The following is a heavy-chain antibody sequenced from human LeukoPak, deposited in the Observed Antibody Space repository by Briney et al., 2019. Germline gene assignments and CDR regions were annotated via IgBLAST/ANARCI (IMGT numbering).Heavy chain of an antibody. Sequence: GGSLRLSCAASGFTFSGYVMTWVRQAPGKGLECVSSITFSSSHIYYADSVKGRFTISRDNTKDSLYLQMNSLRAEDTAIYYCARGPQFSGPGWFDPWGQGTLVTVSS. D-gene: IGHD3-10*01. CDR2: ITFSSSHI. CDR3: ARGPQFSGPGWFDP. CDR1: GFTFSGYV. J-gene: IGHJ5*02. V-gene: IGHV3-21*01.